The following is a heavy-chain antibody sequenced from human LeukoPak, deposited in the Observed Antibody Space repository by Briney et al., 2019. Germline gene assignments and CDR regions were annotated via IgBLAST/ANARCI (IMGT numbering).Heavy chain of an antibody. D-gene: IGHD4-17*01. CDR2: IKQDGSVR. CDR3: ASHGDYVFDH. Sequence: QPGGSLRLPCAASGFTFGSFWLSWVRQAPGKGLEWVASIKQDGSVRYYVDSVKGRFTISRDNAKSALYLQMNSLRAEDTAVYYWASHGDYVFDHWGQGSLVTVSS. V-gene: IGHV3-7*01. J-gene: IGHJ4*02. CDR1: GFTFGSFW.